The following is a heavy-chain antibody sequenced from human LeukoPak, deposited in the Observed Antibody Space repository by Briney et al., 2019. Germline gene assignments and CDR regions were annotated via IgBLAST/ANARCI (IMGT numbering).Heavy chain of an antibody. CDR3: ARQDGNTNYYFDY. Sequence: GGPLQISSKGSGSRFTDYWIGGVRRLPGKGREGMGIIYPGDSDTRYRPSFQGQVTISVDKSISTAYLQWRSLKGSDTAMYYCARQDGNTNYYFDYWGQGTLVTVSS. V-gene: IGHV5-51*01. J-gene: IGHJ4*02. CDR1: GSRFTDYW. CDR2: IYPGDSDT.